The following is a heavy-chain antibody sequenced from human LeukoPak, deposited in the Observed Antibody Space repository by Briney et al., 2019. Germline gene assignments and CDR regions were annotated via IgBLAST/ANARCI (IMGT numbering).Heavy chain of an antibody. Sequence: SSETLSLTCAVYGGSFSVYYWSWIRQPPGKGLEWIGEINHSGSTNYNPSLKSRVTISVDTSKNQFSLKLSSVTAADTAVYYCASGSAVAAAGAYWGQGTLVTVSS. CDR1: GGSFSVYY. J-gene: IGHJ4*02. CDR3: ASGSAVAAAGAY. D-gene: IGHD6-13*01. V-gene: IGHV4-34*01. CDR2: INHSGST.